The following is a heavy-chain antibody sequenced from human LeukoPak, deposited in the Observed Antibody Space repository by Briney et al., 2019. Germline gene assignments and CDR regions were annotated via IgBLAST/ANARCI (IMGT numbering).Heavy chain of an antibody. Sequence: SETLSLTCTVSGDSISSYYWSWIRQPAGKGLEWIGRIYSSGSTNYNPSLKSRVTMSVDTSKNQFSLKLTSVTAADTAVYYCATDPSWSSGYFDFWGQGTLVTVSS. CDR1: GDSISSYY. J-gene: IGHJ4*02. CDR3: ATDPSWSSGYFDF. D-gene: IGHD2-8*02. V-gene: IGHV4-4*07. CDR2: IYSSGST.